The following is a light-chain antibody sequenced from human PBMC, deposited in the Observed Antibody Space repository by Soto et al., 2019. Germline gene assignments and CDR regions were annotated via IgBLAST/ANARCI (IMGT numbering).Light chain of an antibody. Sequence: QLVLTQPPSVSGAPGQRVTISCIGSSSSGGSVYNVHWYQQRPGTAPRLLIYDTNERPSGIPDRFSGSKSGTSATLGITGLQTGDEADYYCATWDASLNAGVFGGGTKLTVL. J-gene: IGLJ2*01. CDR3: ATWDASLNAGV. V-gene: IGLV1-51*01. CDR2: DTN. CDR1: SSSGGSVYN.